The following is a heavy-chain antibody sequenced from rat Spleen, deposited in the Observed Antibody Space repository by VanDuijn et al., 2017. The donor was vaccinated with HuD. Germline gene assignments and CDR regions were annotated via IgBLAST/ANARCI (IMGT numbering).Heavy chain of an antibody. V-gene: IGHV5-29*01. CDR2: FSYDGSNT. Sequence: EVQLVESGGGLVQPGGSLKLSCAASGFTFSNYGMAWVRQAPTKGLEWVATFSYDGSNTYYRDSVKGRFTISRDNAKSTLYLQMDSLRSEDAATYYCTRHDYSGVITNWFAYWGQGTLVTVSS. D-gene: IGHD4-4*01. J-gene: IGHJ3*01. CDR3: TRHDYSGVITNWFAY. CDR1: GFTFSNYG.